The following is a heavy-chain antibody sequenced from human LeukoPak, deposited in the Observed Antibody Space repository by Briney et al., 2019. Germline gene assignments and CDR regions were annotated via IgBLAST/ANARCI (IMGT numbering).Heavy chain of an antibody. V-gene: IGHV4-34*01. J-gene: IGHJ4*02. CDR3: ARGLEYYDFWSGYYARSELDY. D-gene: IGHD3-3*01. CDR1: GGSSSGYY. Sequence: SETLSLTCAVYGGSSSGYYWSWIRQPPGKGLEWIGEINHSGSTNYNPSLKSRVTISVDTSKNQFSLKLSSVTAADTAVYYCARGLEYYDFWSGYYARSELDYWGQGTLVTVSS. CDR2: INHSGST.